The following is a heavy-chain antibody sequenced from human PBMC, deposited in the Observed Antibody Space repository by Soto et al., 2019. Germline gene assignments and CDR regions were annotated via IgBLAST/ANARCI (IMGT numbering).Heavy chain of an antibody. CDR3: ARTGLASIFGAVTPPYYYYMDV. J-gene: IGHJ6*03. CDR1: SGSISSSNW. V-gene: IGHV4-4*02. D-gene: IGHD3-3*01. CDR2: IYHSGST. Sequence: PSETLSLTCAVSSGSISSSNWWSWVRQPPGKGLEWIGEIYHSGSTNYNPSLKSRVTISVDKSKNQFSLKLSSVTAADTAVYYCARTGLASIFGAVTPPYYYYMDVWGKGTTVTVSS.